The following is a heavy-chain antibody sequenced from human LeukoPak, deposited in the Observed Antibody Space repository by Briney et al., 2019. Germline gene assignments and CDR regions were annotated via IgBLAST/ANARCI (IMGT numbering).Heavy chain of an antibody. D-gene: IGHD6-19*01. J-gene: IGHJ5*02. CDR2: IYYSGST. CDR1: GGSISSYY. V-gene: IGHV4-59*01. Sequence: KPSETLSLTCTVSGGSISSYYWSWIRQPPGKGLEWIGYIYYSGSTNYNPPLKSRVTISVDTSKNQFSLKLGSVTAADTAVYYCARQNIAVAARGGFDPWGQGTLVTVSS. CDR3: ARQNIAVAARGGFDP.